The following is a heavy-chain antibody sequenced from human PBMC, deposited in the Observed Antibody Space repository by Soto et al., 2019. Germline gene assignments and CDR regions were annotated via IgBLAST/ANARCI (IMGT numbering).Heavy chain of an antibody. CDR1: GGSISSYC. Sequence: QVQLQESAPGLVKPSETLSLTCTVSGGSISSYCWSWIRQPPGKGMEWIGYIYYNGSTNYNPSLTSLVTISVDTSKNQFSLKLSSVTAADTAVYYCARDRPARASGYPLSPPYYYYVMDVWGQVTTVTVSS. CDR3: ARDRPARASGYPLSPPYYYYVMDV. CDR2: IYYNGST. J-gene: IGHJ6*02. V-gene: IGHV4-59*01. D-gene: IGHD5-12*01.